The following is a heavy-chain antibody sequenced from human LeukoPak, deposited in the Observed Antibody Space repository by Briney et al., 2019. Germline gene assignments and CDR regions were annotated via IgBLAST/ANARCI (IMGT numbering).Heavy chain of an antibody. CDR1: AFTFSDYY. CDR2: ITWSSGTI. J-gene: IGHJ4*02. CDR3: AKDMYGFGELLDY. D-gene: IGHD3-10*01. Sequence: GGSLRLSCAASAFTFSDYYMSWVRQAPGKGLEWVSGITWSSGTIGYADSVKGRFTISRDNAKNSLYLQMNSLRSEDTALYYCAKDMYGFGELLDYWGQGTLVTVSS. V-gene: IGHV3-9*01.